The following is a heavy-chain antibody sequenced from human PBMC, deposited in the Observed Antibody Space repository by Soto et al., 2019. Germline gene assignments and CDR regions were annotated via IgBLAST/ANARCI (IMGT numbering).Heavy chain of an antibody. CDR1: GGTFSSYT. J-gene: IGHJ4*02. D-gene: IGHD6-13*01. CDR2: IIPILGIA. CDR3: ARVAAAHPHGEFDY. Sequence: QVQLVQSGAEVKKPGSSVKVSYKASGGTFSSYTISWVRQAPGQGLEWMGRIIPILGIANYAQKFQGRVTITADKSTSTAYMELSSLRSEDTAVYYCARVAAAHPHGEFDYWGQGTLVTVSS. V-gene: IGHV1-69*02.